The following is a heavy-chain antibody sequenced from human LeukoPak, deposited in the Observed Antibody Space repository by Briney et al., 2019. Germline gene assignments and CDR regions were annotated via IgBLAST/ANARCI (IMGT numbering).Heavy chain of an antibody. CDR1: GYTFTRYY. CDR3: ARDRSFSGYYYDSSGYSF. V-gene: IGHV1-46*01. CDR2: INPISGAT. J-gene: IGHJ3*01. Sequence: GASVRVSCKTSGYTFTRYYMQWVRQAPGHGLEWMGIINPISGATDYAQKFQGRVTMTRDTSTSTVYMELSSLRSEDTAMYYCARDRSFSGYYYDSSGYSFWGQGTMVTVSS. D-gene: IGHD3-22*01.